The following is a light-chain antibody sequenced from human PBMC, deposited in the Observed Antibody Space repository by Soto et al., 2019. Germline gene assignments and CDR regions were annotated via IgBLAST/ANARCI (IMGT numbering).Light chain of an antibody. CDR3: QDSSTSPWP. J-gene: IGKJ1*01. CDR1: QSVTSTY. Sequence: TQSPGTLSLSPGERATLSCRAVQSVTSTYMAWYQQKPGQAPRLLIYATSFRATGIPDRIRGSGSGTDFTLTVSSLEPEDSAVYYCQDSSTSPWPFGQGTKVDIK. V-gene: IGKV3-20*01. CDR2: ATS.